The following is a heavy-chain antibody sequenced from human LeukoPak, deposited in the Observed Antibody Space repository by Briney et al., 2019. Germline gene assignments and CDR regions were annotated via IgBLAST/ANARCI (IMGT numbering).Heavy chain of an antibody. V-gene: IGHV4-39*02. CDR2: IYYTGST. D-gene: IGHD3-9*01. CDR1: GGSINTSSYY. CDR3: ARVIRPTGYYSNPKSGSFDF. J-gene: IGHJ4*02. Sequence: PSETLSLTCTVSGGSINTSSYYWGWIRQPPGKGLEWIGSIYYTGSTYYNPSLKGRVSITVDTSKNHFSLKLNSVTAADTAVYYCARVIRPTGYYSNPKSGSFDFWGQGTLVTVSA.